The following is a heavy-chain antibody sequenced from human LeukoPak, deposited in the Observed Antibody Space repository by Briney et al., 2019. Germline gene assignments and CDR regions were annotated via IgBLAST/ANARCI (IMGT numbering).Heavy chain of an antibody. CDR3: ARAYYGSGSYSRPYYFYGMDV. CDR2: INHSGSA. J-gene: IGHJ6*02. D-gene: IGHD3-10*01. CDR1: GGSFSDYY. V-gene: IGHV4-34*01. Sequence: SETLSLTCAVYGGSFSDYYWSWIRQPPGKGLEWIGEINHSGSANYKPSLKSRITISVDTSQNQFSLKLSSVTAADTAVYHCARAYYGSGSYSRPYYFYGMDVWGQGTTVTVSS.